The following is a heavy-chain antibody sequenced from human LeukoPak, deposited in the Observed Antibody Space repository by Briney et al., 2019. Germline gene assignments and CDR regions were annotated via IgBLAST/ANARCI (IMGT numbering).Heavy chain of an antibody. CDR1: GYTFTSYY. CDR3: ARGIGVGELLAPFHYFDY. CDR2: INPSGGST. Sequence: ASVKVSCKASGYTFTSYYMHWVRQAPGQGLEWMGIINPSGGSTSYAQKFQGRVTMTRDTSTSTVYMELSSLRSEDTAVYYCARGIGVGELLAPFHYFDYWGQGTLVTVSS. D-gene: IGHD3-10*01. J-gene: IGHJ4*02. V-gene: IGHV1-46*01.